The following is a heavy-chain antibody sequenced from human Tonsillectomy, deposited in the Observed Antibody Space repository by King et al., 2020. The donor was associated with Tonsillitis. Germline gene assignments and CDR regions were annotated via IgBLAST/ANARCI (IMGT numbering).Heavy chain of an antibody. V-gene: IGHV3-30*06. CDR1: GGSVRREE. Sequence: GEGGGGGGEPGRGMRSGGGEEGGSVRREEREGVREERGKGREGGGGRGEDGSYKYDADSVKGRFTISRDNSKNTLYLQMNSLRAEDTAVYYCARDFGSGVGATGQWGQGTLVTVST. CDR3: ARDFGSGVGATGQ. CDR2: RGEDGSYK. J-gene: IGHJ4*02. D-gene: IGHD1-26*01.